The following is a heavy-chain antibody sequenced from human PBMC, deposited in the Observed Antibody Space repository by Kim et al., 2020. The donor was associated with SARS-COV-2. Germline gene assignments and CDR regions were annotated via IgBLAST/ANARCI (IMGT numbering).Heavy chain of an antibody. D-gene: IGHD2-2*01. CDR1: GGSFSGYY. Sequence: SETLSLTCAVYGGSFSGYYWSWIRQPPGKGLEWIGEINHSGSTNYNPSLKSRVTISVDTSKNQFSLKLSSVTAADTAVYYCASPAPGLNRRRPHQYGMDVWGQGTTVTVSS. V-gene: IGHV4-34*01. CDR3: ASPAPGLNRRRPHQYGMDV. J-gene: IGHJ6*02. CDR2: INHSGST.